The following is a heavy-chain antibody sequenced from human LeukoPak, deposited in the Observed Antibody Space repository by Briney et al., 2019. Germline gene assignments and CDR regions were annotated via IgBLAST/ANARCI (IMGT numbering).Heavy chain of an antibody. V-gene: IGHV3-23*01. CDR2: FSISSGYA. Sequence: GGSLRLSCAASGFTFANYAMSWVRQAPGKGLEWVSSFSISSGYAYYADSVKGRFTISRDNSKNTFYLQMNSLRAEDTAVYYCARELERAWYYYYGMDVWGQGTTVTVSS. CDR3: ARELERAWYYYYGMDV. D-gene: IGHD1-1*01. J-gene: IGHJ6*02. CDR1: GFTFANYA.